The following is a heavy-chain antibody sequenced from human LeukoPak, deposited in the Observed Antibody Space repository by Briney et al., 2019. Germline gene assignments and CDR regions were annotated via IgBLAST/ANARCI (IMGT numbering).Heavy chain of an antibody. V-gene: IGHV3-21*01. D-gene: IGHD6-13*01. CDR3: ARANPIAAAGTITNFDY. CDR2: ISSSSSYI. CDR1: GFTFSSYS. Sequence: PGGSLRLSCAASGFTFSSYSVNWVRQAPGKGLEWVSSISSSSSYIYYADSVKGRFTISRDNAKNSLYLQMNSLRAEDTAVYYCARANPIAAAGTITNFDYWGQGTLITVSS. J-gene: IGHJ4*02.